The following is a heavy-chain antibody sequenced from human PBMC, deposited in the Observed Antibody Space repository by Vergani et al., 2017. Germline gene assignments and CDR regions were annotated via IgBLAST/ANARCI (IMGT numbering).Heavy chain of an antibody. CDR3: ARDSRYCSSTSCYANYYYYYGMDV. Sequence: EVQLVESGGGLVQPGGSLRLSCAASGFTFSSYEMNWVRQAPGKGLEWVSYISSSGSTLYYADSVKGRFTISRDNAKNSLYLQMNSLRAEETAVYYCARDSRYCSSTSCYANYYYYYGMDVWGQGTTVTVSS. J-gene: IGHJ6*02. V-gene: IGHV3-48*03. D-gene: IGHD2-2*01. CDR2: ISSSGSTL. CDR1: GFTFSSYE.